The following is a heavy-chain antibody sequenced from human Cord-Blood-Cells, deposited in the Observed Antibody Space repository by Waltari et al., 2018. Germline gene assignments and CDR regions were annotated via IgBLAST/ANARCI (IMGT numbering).Heavy chain of an antibody. J-gene: IGHJ4*02. CDR2: INHSGST. D-gene: IGHD5-12*01. CDR1: GGSFSGYY. Sequence: QVQLQQWGAGLLKPSETLSLTCAVYGGSFSGYYWSWIRQPPGKGLEWIGEINHSGSTNYNPSLKSRVTISVDTSKNQFSLKLSSVTAADTAVYYCAALQIVATTTLDYWGQGTLVTVSS. V-gene: IGHV4-34*01. CDR3: AALQIVATTTLDY.